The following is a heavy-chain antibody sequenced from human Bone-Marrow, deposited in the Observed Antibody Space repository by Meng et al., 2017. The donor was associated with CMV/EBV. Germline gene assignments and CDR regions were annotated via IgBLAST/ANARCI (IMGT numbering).Heavy chain of an antibody. CDR3: ARDFN. CDR2: ISYDGSNK. J-gene: IGHJ4*02. V-gene: IGHV3-30-3*01. CDR1: GFTFSSYA. Sequence: GESLKISCAASGFTFSSYAMHWVRQAPGKGLEWVAVISYDGSNKYYADSVKGRFTIARDNSKNTLYLQTNSLRAEDTSVYYCARDFNWGQGTPVTVSS.